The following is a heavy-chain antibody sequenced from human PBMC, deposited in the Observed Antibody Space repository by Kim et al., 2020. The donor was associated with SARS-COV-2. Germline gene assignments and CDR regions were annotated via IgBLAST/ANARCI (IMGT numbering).Heavy chain of an antibody. J-gene: IGHJ4*02. Sequence: SETLSLTCTVSGGSISSYYWSWIRQPPGKGLEWIGYIYYSGSTNYNPSLKSRVTISVDTSKKRFSLKLSYVTAADTAVYYCAASHAGFDYWGQGNLVNV. CDR3: AASHAGFDY. CDR1: GGSISSYY. V-gene: IGHV4-59*01. CDR2: IYYSGST.